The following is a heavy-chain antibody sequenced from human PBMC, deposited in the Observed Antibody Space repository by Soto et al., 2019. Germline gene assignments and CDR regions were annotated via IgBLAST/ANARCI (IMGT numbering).Heavy chain of an antibody. CDR3: ARGRTVRNYADDSSDYFYFFDY. V-gene: IGHV4-59*01. CDR1: GDSISTFY. Sequence: SETLSLTCTVSGDSISTFYWGWMPQSPGKELEWIGYVYYTGSTNYNPSLKSRVTISVDRSKNQFSLKLTSANAADTAVYYCARGRTVRNYADDSSDYFYFFDYWGQGTKVTVYS. CDR2: VYYTGST. D-gene: IGHD3-22*01. J-gene: IGHJ4*02.